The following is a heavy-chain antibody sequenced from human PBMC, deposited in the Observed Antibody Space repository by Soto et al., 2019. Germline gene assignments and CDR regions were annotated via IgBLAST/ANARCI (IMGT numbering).Heavy chain of an antibody. J-gene: IGHJ5*02. V-gene: IGHV4-59*01. CDR2: IYYSGST. CDR3: AMDSGLLAATWWFDP. Sequence: PSETLSLTCTVSGDSISNYYWNWIRQPPGKGLEWIGYIYYSGSTNYNPSLESRVTISIDTSKNQFSLKLTSVTAADTAVYYCAMDSGLLAATWWFDPRGLGALVTVSS. CDR1: GDSISNYY. D-gene: IGHD2-15*01.